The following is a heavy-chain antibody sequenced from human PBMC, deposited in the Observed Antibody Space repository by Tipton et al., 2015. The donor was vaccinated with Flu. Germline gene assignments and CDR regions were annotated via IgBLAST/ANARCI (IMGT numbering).Heavy chain of an antibody. Sequence: AVSGLTFRSSAMSWVRQAPGKGLEWVSSISESGGSTHYADSVRGRFTISRDNSKNTLYLLMSSLRAEDTAVYYCAKRAPFYGDPAYYFDYWGQGTLVTVSS. D-gene: IGHD4-17*01. CDR3: AKRAPFYGDPAYYFDY. CDR1: GLTFRSSA. J-gene: IGHJ4*02. V-gene: IGHV3-23*01. CDR2: ISESGGST.